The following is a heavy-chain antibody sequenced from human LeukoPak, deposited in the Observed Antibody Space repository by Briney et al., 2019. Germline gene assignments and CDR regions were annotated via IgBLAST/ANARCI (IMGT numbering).Heavy chain of an antibody. D-gene: IGHD3-22*01. J-gene: IGHJ4*02. CDR2: INAGNGNT. CDR3: ARVWISSGYEYYFDY. CDR1: GYTFTSYA. Sequence: ASVKVSCKASGYTFTSYAMHWVRQAPGQRLEWMGWINAGNGNTKNSQKFQGRVTITRDTSASTAYMELSSLRSEDTAVYYCARVWISSGYEYYFDYWGQGTLVTVSS. V-gene: IGHV1-3*01.